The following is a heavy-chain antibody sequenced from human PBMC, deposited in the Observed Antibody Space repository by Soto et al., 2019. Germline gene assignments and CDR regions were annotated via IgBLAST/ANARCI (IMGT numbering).Heavy chain of an antibody. D-gene: IGHD3-22*01. CDR1: GYTFTGYY. CDR2: INPNSGGT. J-gene: IGHJ4*02. Sequence: ASVKVSCKASGYTFTGYYMHWVRQAPGQGLEWMGWINPNSGGTNYAQKFQGWVTMTRDTSISTAYMELSRLRSDDTAVYYCARGPPVYSDVSSCDFWGQGTLVTVS. CDR3: ARGPPVYSDVSSCDF. V-gene: IGHV1-2*04.